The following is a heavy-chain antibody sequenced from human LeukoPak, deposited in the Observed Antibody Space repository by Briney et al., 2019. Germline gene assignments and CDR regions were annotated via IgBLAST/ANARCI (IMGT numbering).Heavy chain of an antibody. CDR2: IRYDGSNK. CDR1: GFTFSSYG. Sequence: PGRSLRLSCAASGFTFSSYGMHWVRQAPGKGLEWVAFIRYDGSNKYYADSVKGRFTISRDNSKNTLYLQMNSLRAEDTAVYYCANLRFLEWLGNYWGQGTLVTVSS. J-gene: IGHJ4*02. CDR3: ANLRFLEWLGNY. D-gene: IGHD3-3*01. V-gene: IGHV3-30*02.